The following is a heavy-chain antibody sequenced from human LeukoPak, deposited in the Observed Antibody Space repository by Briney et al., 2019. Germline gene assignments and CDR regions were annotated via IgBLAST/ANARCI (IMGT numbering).Heavy chain of an antibody. V-gene: IGHV1-46*01. CDR2: INPSGGST. D-gene: IGHD2-2*01. Sequence: ASVKVSCKASGYTFTGYYMHWVRQAPGQGLEWMGIINPSGGSTSYAQKFQGRVTMTRDMSTSTVYMELSSLRSEDTAVYYCARAGYCSSTSCYLDYWGQGTLVTVSS. CDR1: GYTFTGYY. CDR3: ARAGYCSSTSCYLDY. J-gene: IGHJ4*02.